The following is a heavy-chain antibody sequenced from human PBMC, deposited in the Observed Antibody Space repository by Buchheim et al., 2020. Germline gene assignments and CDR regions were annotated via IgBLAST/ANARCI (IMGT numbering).Heavy chain of an antibody. Sequence: QVQLQQWGAGLLKPSETLSLTCGVFGGSLTGYYWSWIRQRPGEGLEWIGEINPGGSTTYHPPLKSRVIISIDTSKNQFSLKLSSVTAADTAVYFCARFPRWFDPWGQGTL. CDR2: INPGGST. CDR3: ARFPRWFDP. J-gene: IGHJ5*02. V-gene: IGHV4-34*01. CDR1: GGSLTGYY.